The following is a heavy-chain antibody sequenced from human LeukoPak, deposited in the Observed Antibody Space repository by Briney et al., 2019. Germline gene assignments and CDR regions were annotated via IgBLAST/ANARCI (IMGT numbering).Heavy chain of an antibody. V-gene: IGHV1-2*02. D-gene: IGHD1-14*01. J-gene: IGHJ4*02. CDR3: AREGRTLPAFDY. CDR2: INPNSGGT. CDR1: GYTFTGYY. Sequence: ASVKVSCKASGYTFTGYYMYWVRQAPGQGLEWMGCINPNSGGTNYAQKFQGRVTMTRDTSISTAYMELSSLRSDDTAVYYCAREGRTLPAFDYWGQGTQVTVSS.